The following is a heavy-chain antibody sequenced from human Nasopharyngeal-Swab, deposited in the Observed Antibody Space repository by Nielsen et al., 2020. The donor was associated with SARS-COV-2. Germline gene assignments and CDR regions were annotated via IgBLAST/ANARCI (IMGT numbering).Heavy chain of an antibody. Sequence: GSLRLSCAVSGGSISSSNWWTWVRQSPGKGLDWIGEIYRSGSTNYNPSLKSRVTISVDTSKNQFSLKLHSVTAADTAVYYCARDNPGYGSFGLDYWGQGTLVTVSS. D-gene: IGHD3-10*01. J-gene: IGHJ4*02. CDR3: ARDNPGYGSFGLDY. CDR1: GGSISSSNW. V-gene: IGHV4-4*02. CDR2: IYRSGST.